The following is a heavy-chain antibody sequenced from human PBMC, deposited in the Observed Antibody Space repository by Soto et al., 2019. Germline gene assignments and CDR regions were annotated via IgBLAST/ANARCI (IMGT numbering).Heavy chain of an antibody. V-gene: IGHV4-59*01. CDR2: IYYSGST. Sequence: SEALALTCTFSGGSISSYYWSWIRQPPGQGLEWIGYIYYSGSTDYNPSLKSRVTISVDTSKNQFSLKLSSVTAADTAVYYCAREAVAVAGLDAWGQGSPVTFAS. D-gene: IGHD6-19*01. CDR1: GGSISSYY. J-gene: IGHJ5*02. CDR3: AREAVAVAGLDA.